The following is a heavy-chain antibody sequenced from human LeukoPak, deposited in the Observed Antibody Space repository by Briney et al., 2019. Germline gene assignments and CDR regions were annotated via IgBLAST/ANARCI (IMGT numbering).Heavy chain of an antibody. D-gene: IGHD2-21*02. CDR3: AESSVVTATSPTGY. J-gene: IGHJ4*02. Sequence: GRSLRLSCAPSGFTFSSYCMSWVRQAPGNGLEWVSGISGSGGSTYYADSVKGRFTISRNNSKNTPYLQVNSLRSKDTAVYYCAESSVVTATSPTGYWGQGTLVTVSS. V-gene: IGHV3-23*01. CDR1: GFTFSSYC. CDR2: ISGSGGST.